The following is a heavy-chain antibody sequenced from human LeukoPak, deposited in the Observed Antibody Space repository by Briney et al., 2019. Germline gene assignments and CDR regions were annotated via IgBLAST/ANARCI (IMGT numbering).Heavy chain of an antibody. CDR1: GFTFSNYA. CDR2: LSGSGGDT. J-gene: IGHJ6*02. Sequence: PGGSLRLSCAASGFTFSNYAMTWFRQAPGKGLEWVSSLSGSGGDTYYADSVKGRFTISRDNSKNTLYLQMNSLRAEDTAIYYCAKDLWYFGMDVWGQGTTVTVSS. D-gene: IGHD3-16*01. CDR3: AKDLWYFGMDV. V-gene: IGHV3-23*01.